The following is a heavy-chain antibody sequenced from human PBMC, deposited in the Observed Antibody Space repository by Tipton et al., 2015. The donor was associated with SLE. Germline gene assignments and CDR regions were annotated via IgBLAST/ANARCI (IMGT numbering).Heavy chain of an antibody. Sequence: LRLSCAVSGYSISSGYYWGWIRQPPGKGLEWIGEINHSGSTNYNPSLKSRVTISVDTSKNQFSLKLSSVTAADTAVYYCAKTTVTVWFDPWGQGTLVTVSS. CDR2: INHSGST. J-gene: IGHJ5*02. V-gene: IGHV4-38-2*01. CDR3: AKTTVTVWFDP. D-gene: IGHD4-17*01. CDR1: GYSISSGYY.